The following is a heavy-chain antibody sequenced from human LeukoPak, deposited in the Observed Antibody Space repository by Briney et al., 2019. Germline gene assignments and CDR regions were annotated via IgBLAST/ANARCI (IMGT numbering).Heavy chain of an antibody. CDR1: GGSFSGYY. Sequence: SETLSLTCAVYGGSFSGYYWSWIRQPPGKGLEWIGEINHSGSTNYNPSLKSRVTISVDTSKNQFSLKLSSVTAADTAVYYCARGRPVLRFLEWLLYFPYFDYWGQGTLVTVSS. J-gene: IGHJ4*02. CDR3: ARGRPVLRFLEWLLYFPYFDY. CDR2: INHSGST. V-gene: IGHV4-34*01. D-gene: IGHD3-3*01.